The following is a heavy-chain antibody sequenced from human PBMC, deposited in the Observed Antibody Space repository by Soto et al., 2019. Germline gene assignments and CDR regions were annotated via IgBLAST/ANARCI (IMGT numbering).Heavy chain of an antibody. CDR3: ARLQHH. CDR1: GGSISSYY. J-gene: IGHJ5*02. V-gene: IGHV4-59*01. CDR2: IYYSGST. Sequence: SETLSLTCTVSGGSISSYYWSWIRQPPGKGLEWIGYIYYSGSTNYNPSLKSRVTISVDTSKNQFSLKLSSVTAADTAMYYCARLQHHWGQGTLVTVSS.